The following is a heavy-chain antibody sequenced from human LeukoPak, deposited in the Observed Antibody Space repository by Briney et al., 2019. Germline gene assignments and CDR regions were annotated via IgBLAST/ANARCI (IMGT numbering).Heavy chain of an antibody. V-gene: IGHV1-8*01. D-gene: IGHD6-19*01. Sequence: ASVKVSCKASGYTFTNYDINWVRQAPGQGLEWIGWINPNPNGGNTGYAQKFQGRVILTSNTSITTAYMELSNLSSEDTAVYYCTRGVAEWLVRAFASWGQGTLVTVSS. CDR3: TRGVAEWLVRAFAS. J-gene: IGHJ1*01. CDR2: INPNPNGGNT. CDR1: GYTFTNYD.